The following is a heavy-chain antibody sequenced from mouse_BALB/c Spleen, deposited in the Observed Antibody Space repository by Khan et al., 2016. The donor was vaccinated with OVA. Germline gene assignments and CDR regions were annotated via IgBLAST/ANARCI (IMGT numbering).Heavy chain of an antibody. CDR1: GYTFANYA. CDR3: VIIPIPPDDFDY. J-gene: IGHJ2*01. CDR2: INPSTGYT. V-gene: IGHV1-4*01. Sequence: VKLKQSGTELARPGASVNMSCKASGYTFANYAMHWVKQRPGQGLEWIGYINPSTGYTNYNQNFSDKATLTTDRSSSTAYMQLNSLTSDDSAFYYFVIIPIPPDDFDYWGQGTTLTVSS.